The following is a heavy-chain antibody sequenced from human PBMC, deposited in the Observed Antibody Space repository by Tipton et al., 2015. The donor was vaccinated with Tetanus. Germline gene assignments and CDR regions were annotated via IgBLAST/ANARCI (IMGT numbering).Heavy chain of an antibody. CDR2: IYESGDT. V-gene: IGHV4-39*01. Sequence: TLSLTCTVSGGSIRGGTFYWGWIRQPPGKGLEWIGSIYESGDTYYIPSLKSRVTISVDTSKNQFSLKLNSMTATDTAVYFCARHQSGYFTPFDYWGQGTLVTVSS. D-gene: IGHD3-3*01. CDR1: GGSIRGGTFY. CDR3: ARHQSGYFTPFDY. J-gene: IGHJ4*02.